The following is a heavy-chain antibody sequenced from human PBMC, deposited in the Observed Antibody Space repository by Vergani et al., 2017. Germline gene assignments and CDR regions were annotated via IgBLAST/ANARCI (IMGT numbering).Heavy chain of an antibody. J-gene: IGHJ4*02. Sequence: QVQVVQSGAEVKKSGASVKVSCKTSGYTFSNYYMHWVRPAPGQGLEWMGIINPSGGHTNYAQKFQGSVTMTRDTSTSTVYMELSSLRSEDTAIYYCARGDYGILTGYRYWGQGTLVTVSA. V-gene: IGHV1-46*03. CDR1: GYTFSNYY. CDR2: INPSGGHT. CDR3: ARGDYGILTGYRY. D-gene: IGHD3-9*01.